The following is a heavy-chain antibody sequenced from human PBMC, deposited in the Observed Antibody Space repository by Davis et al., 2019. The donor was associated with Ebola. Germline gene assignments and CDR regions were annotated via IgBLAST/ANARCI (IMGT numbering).Heavy chain of an antibody. CDR3: SSSRGGSYYYYGVDV. J-gene: IGHJ6*02. V-gene: IGHV4-61*08. CDR1: AGSVSSGGYH. CDR2: IYYSGST. Sequence: MPSETLSLTCGVSAGSVSSGGYHWNWLRQPPGKGLEWIGYIYYSGSTDYSPSLRGRATISADTSKNQFSLKLSSVTAADTAVYYCSSSRGGSYYYYGVDVWGQGTTVTVSS. D-gene: IGHD2-15*01.